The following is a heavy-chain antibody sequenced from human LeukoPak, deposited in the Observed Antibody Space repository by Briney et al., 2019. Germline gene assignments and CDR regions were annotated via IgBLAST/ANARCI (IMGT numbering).Heavy chain of an antibody. Sequence: PGGSLRLSCAASGFIFSAFEMNWVRQAPGKGLEWVSHISSSGSTRYYADPVKGRFSISRDNAKNSLDLQMSSLRAEDTAIYYCARIIPPYDAFDLWGQGTWVTVSS. V-gene: IGHV3-48*03. CDR1: GFIFSAFE. CDR2: ISSSGSTR. D-gene: IGHD2-21*01. J-gene: IGHJ3*01. CDR3: ARIIPPYDAFDL.